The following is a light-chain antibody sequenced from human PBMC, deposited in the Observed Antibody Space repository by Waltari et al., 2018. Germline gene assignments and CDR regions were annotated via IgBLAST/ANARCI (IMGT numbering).Light chain of an antibody. Sequence: EIVMTQSPALMSVSPGERVTLSCRASQRVSNYLAWYQQVPGQAPRLLIYGAHTRATGVPDRFSGSGSGTDFTLTVSSLQSEDFGVYDCQQYIDWPQYTFGQGTKLEIK. CDR2: GAH. CDR3: QQYIDWPQYT. V-gene: IGKV3-15*01. CDR1: QRVSNY. J-gene: IGKJ2*01.